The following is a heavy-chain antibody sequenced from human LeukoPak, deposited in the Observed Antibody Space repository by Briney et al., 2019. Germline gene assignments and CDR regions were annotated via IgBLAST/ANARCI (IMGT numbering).Heavy chain of an antibody. CDR3: AKDLSGYDDY. J-gene: IGHJ4*02. V-gene: IGHV3-23*01. D-gene: IGHD5-12*01. CDR1: GFTFSSYA. Sequence: GGSLSLSCAASGFTFSSYAMSWVRQAPGKGLEWVSAISGSGGSTYYADSVKGRFTISRDNSKNTLYLQMNSPRAEDTAVYYCAKDLSGYDDYWGQGTLVTVSS. CDR2: ISGSGGST.